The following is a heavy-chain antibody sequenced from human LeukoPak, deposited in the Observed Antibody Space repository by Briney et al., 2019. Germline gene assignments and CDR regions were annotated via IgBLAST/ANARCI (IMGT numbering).Heavy chain of an antibody. Sequence: SVKVSCKASGGTFSSYTISWVRQAPGQGLEWMGRIIPILVIANYAQQFQGRVTITPDNSKSTAYMQLSSLRSEDTAVYYCARVGGEYSGYDYGYWGQGTLVTVSS. CDR2: IIPILVIA. D-gene: IGHD5-12*01. CDR3: ARVGGEYSGYDYGY. CDR1: GGTFSSYT. J-gene: IGHJ4*02. V-gene: IGHV1-69*02.